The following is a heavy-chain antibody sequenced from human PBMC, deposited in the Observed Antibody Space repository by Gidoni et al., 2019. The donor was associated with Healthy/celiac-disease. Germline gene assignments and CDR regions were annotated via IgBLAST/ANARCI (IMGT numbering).Heavy chain of an antibody. D-gene: IGHD2-2*02. CDR1: GGPLSSSNW. Sequence: QVQLQESGPGLVKPSGTLSLTCAVSGGPLSSSNWWGWVRQPPGKGLEWIGEIYHGGSTNYNPSLKSRVTIAVDKSKNQFSLKLSSVTAADTAVYYCARGGYCSSTSCYTPSDYYYYYGMDVWGQGTTVTVSS. CDR3: ARGGYCSSTSCYTPSDYYYYYGMDV. J-gene: IGHJ6*02. V-gene: IGHV4-4*02. CDR2: IYHGGST.